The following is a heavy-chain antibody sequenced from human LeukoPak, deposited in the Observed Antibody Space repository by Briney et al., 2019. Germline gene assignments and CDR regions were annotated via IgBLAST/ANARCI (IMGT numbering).Heavy chain of an antibody. CDR3: ARDSRAVYYYDISGYYPNWFDP. J-gene: IGHJ5*02. D-gene: IGHD3-22*01. V-gene: IGHV4-34*01. CDR1: GGSFSGYY. Sequence: SETLSLTCAVYGGSFSGYYWSWIRQPPGKGLEWIGEINHSGSTNYNPSLKSRVTISVDTSKNQFSLKLSSVTAADTAVYYCARDSRAVYYYDISGYYPNWFDPWGQGTLVTVSS. CDR2: INHSGST.